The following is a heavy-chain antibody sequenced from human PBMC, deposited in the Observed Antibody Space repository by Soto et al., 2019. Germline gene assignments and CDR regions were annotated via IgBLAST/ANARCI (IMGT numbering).Heavy chain of an antibody. CDR3: ARSNYYCSGSYYNGYYYYGMDV. D-gene: IGHD3-10*01. CDR1: GGSISSSSYY. J-gene: IGHJ6*02. V-gene: IGHV4-39*01. Sequence: PSETLSLTCTVSGGSISSSSYYWGWIRQPPGKGLEWIGSIYYSGSTYYNPSLKSRVTISVDTSKNQFSLKLNSVTAADTAVYYCARSNYYCSGSYYNGYYYYGMDVWGQGTTVT. CDR2: IYYSGST.